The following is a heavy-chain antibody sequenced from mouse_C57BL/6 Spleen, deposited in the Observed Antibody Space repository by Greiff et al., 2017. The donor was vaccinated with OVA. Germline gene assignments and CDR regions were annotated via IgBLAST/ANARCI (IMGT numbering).Heavy chain of an antibody. CDR3: ARSNYETSYAMDY. CDR2: IYPGSGST. Sequence: QVQLQQPGAELVKPGASVKMSCKASGYTFTSYWITWVKQRPGQGLEWIGDIYPGSGSTNYNEKFKSKATLTVDTSSSTAYMQLSSLTSEDSAVYYCARSNYETSYAMDYWGQGTSVTVSS. CDR1: GYTFTSYW. D-gene: IGHD2-5*01. V-gene: IGHV1-55*01. J-gene: IGHJ4*01.